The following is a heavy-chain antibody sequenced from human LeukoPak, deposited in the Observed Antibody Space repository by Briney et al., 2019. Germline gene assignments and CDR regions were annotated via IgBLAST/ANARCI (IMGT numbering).Heavy chain of an antibody. CDR3: AREKTAVPGYYFDY. D-gene: IGHD6-13*01. V-gene: IGHV3-30*02. J-gene: IGHJ4*02. CDR1: GFTFSSYG. Sequence: GGSLRLSCAASGFTFSSYGMHWVRQAPGKGLEWVAFIRYDGSNKYYADSVKGRFTISRDNSKNTLYLQMNSLRAEDTAVYYCAREKTAVPGYYFDYWGQGTLVSVSS. CDR2: IRYDGSNK.